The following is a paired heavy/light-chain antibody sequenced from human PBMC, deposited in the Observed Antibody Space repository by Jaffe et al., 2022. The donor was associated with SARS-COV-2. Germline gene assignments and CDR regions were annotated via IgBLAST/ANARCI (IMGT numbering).Light chain of an antibody. CDR1: QSISNW. CDR3: QQYNTSSPYT. Sequence: DIQMTQSPSTLSAFVGDRVTISCRASQSISNWLAWYQQKPGKAPKLLIFEASSLESGVPSRFSGSGSGTDFTLTISSLQPDDFAAYYCQQYNTSSPYTFGQGTRLEIK. CDR2: EAS. V-gene: IGKV1-5*03. J-gene: IGKJ2*01.
Heavy chain of an antibody. CDR3: ARDEWGADPSPFDY. J-gene: IGHJ4*02. Sequence: EVQLVESGGGLVQPGGSLRLSCAASGFTFSSYAMNWVRQAPGKGLEWISYVSNVGRTIYYADSVKGRFTVSRDNAKKSLYLQMNSLRAEDTAVYYCARDEWGADPSPFDYWGQGTLVTVSS. V-gene: IGHV3-48*03. D-gene: IGHD3-16*01. CDR2: VSNVGRTI. CDR1: GFTFSSYA.